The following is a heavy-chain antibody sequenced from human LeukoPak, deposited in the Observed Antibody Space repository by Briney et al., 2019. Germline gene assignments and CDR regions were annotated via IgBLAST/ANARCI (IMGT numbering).Heavy chain of an antibody. CDR2: IGVFNGNR. J-gene: IGHJ4*01. Sequence: GASVKVSCKTSGYTFSRYSFSWVRQAPGQGLEWIGWIGVFNGNRNYAKSVQGRITLTADTSTNTTYMELRSLTSDDTAVYYCARDNDKVVDHWGQGTLVTVSS. D-gene: IGHD1-1*01. CDR3: ARDNDKVVDH. CDR1: GYTFSRYS. V-gene: IGHV1-18*01.